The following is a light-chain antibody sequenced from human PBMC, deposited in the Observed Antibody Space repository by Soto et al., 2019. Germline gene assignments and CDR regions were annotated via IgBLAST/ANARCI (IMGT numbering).Light chain of an antibody. J-gene: IGKJ4*01. V-gene: IGKV3-11*01. CDR1: QSVSSY. CDR2: DAS. CDR3: QQRSNWPST. Sequence: EIVLTQSPDTLSLSPGERAALSCGASQSVSSYLAWYQQKPGQAPRLLIYDASKRAPGIPGRFSGSGSGTDFTLTISSLEAEDFALYFCQQRSNWPSTLGGGTKVEI.